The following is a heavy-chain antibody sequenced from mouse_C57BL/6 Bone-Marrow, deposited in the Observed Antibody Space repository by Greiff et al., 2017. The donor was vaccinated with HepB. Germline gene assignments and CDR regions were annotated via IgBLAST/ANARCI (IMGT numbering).Heavy chain of an antibody. CDR3: AREGLRPFAY. CDR2: IHPNSGST. CDR1: GYTFTSYW. Sequence: VQLKQPGAELVKPGASVKLSCKASGYTFTSYWMHWVKQRPGQGLEWIGMIHPNSGSTNYNEKFKSKATLTVDKSSSTAYMQLSSLTSEDSAVYYCAREGLRPFAYWGQGTLVTVSA. J-gene: IGHJ3*01. V-gene: IGHV1-64*01. D-gene: IGHD2-4*01.